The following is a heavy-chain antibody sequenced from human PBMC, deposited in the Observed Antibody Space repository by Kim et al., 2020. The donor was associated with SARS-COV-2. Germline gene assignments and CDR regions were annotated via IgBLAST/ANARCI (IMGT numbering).Heavy chain of an antibody. CDR1: GFTFSGSA. V-gene: IGHV3-73*01. Sequence: GGSLRLSCAASGFTFSGSAMHWVRQASGKGLEWVGRIRSKANSYATAYAASVKGRFTISRDDSKNTAYLQMNSLKTGDTAVYYCTRPGYSYGTTINWFDPWGQGTLVTVSS. CDR3: TRPGYSYGTTINWFDP. J-gene: IGHJ5*02. CDR2: IRSKANSYAT. D-gene: IGHD5-18*01.